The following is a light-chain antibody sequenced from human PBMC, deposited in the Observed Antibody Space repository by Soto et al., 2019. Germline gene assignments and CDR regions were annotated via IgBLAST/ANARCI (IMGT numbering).Light chain of an antibody. CDR2: KAS. CDR3: QQYNSYPWT. Sequence: DFPMTKSPSTLSASVGDRVTITCRASQSISSWLAWYQQKPGKAPKLLIYKASSLESGVPSRFSGSGSGTEFTLTISSLQPDDFATYYCQQYNSYPWTFGQGTKVEIK. V-gene: IGKV1-5*03. J-gene: IGKJ1*01. CDR1: QSISSW.